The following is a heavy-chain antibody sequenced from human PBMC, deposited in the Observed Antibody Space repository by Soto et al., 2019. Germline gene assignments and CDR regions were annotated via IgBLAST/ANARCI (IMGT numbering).Heavy chain of an antibody. D-gene: IGHD3-3*01. CDR2: ISWNSGSI. CDR1: GFTCDDYA. J-gene: IGHJ6*02. V-gene: IGHV3-9*01. Sequence: EVQLVESGGGLVQPGRSLRLSCAASGFTCDDYAMHWVRQAPGKGLEWVSGISWNSGSIGYADSVKGRFTISRDNAKNSLYLLMHSLRAEDTALYYCAKDIGTKPVLRFLEWLTPSYGMDVWGRGTTVTVSS. CDR3: AKDIGTKPVLRFLEWLTPSYGMDV.